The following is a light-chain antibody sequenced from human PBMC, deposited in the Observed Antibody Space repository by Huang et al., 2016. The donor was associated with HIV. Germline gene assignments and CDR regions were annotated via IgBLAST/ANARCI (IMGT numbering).Light chain of an antibody. Sequence: DIQMTQSPSTLSASIGDRVTITCRASQSISSWLAWYQQKPGKAPMLLIHQASGLESGVPSRFSGSGAGTEFTLTISSLQPDDFATYYCQQYHTYSGTFGQGTKVELQ. CDR3: QQYHTYSGT. J-gene: IGKJ1*01. CDR1: QSISSW. CDR2: QAS. V-gene: IGKV1-5*03.